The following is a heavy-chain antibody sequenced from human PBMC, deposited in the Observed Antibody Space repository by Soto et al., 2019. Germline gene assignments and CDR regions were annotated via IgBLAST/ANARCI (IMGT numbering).Heavy chain of an antibody. CDR3: ARDRLYESNTQYYNYGMDV. J-gene: IGHJ6*02. CDR1: GFTFRSYA. Sequence: LVESGGGVVQPGRSLRLSCAASGFTFRSYAMHWVRQAPGKGLEWVAIISYDGTKRYFADSVKGRFTLSRDSSKNTLYLQINSLGAEDTAVYYCARDRLYESNTQYYNYGMDVWGQGTTVTVSS. CDR2: ISYDGTKR. D-gene: IGHD3-22*01. V-gene: IGHV3-30-3*01.